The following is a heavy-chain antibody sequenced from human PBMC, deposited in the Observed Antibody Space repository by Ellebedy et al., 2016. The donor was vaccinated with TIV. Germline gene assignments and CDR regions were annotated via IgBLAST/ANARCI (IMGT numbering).Heavy chain of an antibody. J-gene: IGHJ4*02. CDR1: GFSFSSYW. V-gene: IGHV3-74*01. Sequence: PGGSLRLSCAASGFSFSSYWMHWVRQAPGKGLEWVSRINGDASRTDYAESVKGRFTVSRDNDKNTLYLQMNSLRAEDTAVYYCAKDLHVAGCDFWGQGTLVTVPS. CDR2: INGDASRT. CDR3: AKDLHVAGCDF. D-gene: IGHD6-19*01.